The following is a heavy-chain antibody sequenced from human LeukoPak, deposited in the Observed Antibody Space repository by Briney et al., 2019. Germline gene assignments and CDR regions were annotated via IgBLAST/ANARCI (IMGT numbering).Heavy chain of an antibody. Sequence: ASVKVSCKASGYSFTGYYMHWVRQAPGQGLEWMGWINPNSGGTNYAQKFQGRVTMTRDTSISTAYMELSRLRSDDTAVYYCARVDTAMLRRFDPWGQGTLVTVSS. CDR1: GYSFTGYY. V-gene: IGHV1-2*02. CDR2: INPNSGGT. CDR3: ARVDTAMLRRFDP. D-gene: IGHD5-18*01. J-gene: IGHJ5*02.